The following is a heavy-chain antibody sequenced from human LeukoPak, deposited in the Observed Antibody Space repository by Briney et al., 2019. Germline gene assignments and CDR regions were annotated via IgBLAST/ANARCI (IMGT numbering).Heavy chain of an antibody. D-gene: IGHD1-1*01. Sequence: ASVKVSCKASGYTFTSYYMHWVRQAPGQGLEWMGIINPSGGSTSYAQKFQGRVTMTRDTSTSTVYMELSSLRSEDTAVYYCARETTLPGLYYYYYYMDVWGKGTTVTVSS. CDR1: GYTFTSYY. CDR3: ARETTLPGLYYYYYYMDV. CDR2: INPSGGST. J-gene: IGHJ6*03. V-gene: IGHV1-46*01.